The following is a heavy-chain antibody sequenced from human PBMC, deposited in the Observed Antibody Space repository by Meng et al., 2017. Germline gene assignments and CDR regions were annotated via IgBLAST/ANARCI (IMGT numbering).Heavy chain of an antibody. D-gene: IGHD2-15*01. CDR2: INPSVGST. CDR3: ARDKKWFVVAANGPFDY. J-gene: IGHJ4*02. Sequence: ASVKVSCKASGYTFTSYCMHWVRQAPGQGLEWMGIINPSVGSTSYAQKFQGRVTMTRDTSTSTVYMELSSLRSEDTAVYYCARDKKWFVVAANGPFDYWGQGTLVTVSS. V-gene: IGHV1-46*01. CDR1: GYTFTSYC.